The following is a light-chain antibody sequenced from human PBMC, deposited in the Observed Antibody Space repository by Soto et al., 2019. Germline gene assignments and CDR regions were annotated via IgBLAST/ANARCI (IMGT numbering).Light chain of an antibody. J-gene: IGKJ5*01. CDR2: DAS. V-gene: IGKV1-13*02. Sequence: GDRVTITFRASQGISGALAWYQQKPGRAPTLLIYDASSLESGVPSRFSGSESGTDFTLTISSLQAEDFATYYCQQFHTYPVTFGQGTRLEIK. CDR1: QGISGA. CDR3: QQFHTYPVT.